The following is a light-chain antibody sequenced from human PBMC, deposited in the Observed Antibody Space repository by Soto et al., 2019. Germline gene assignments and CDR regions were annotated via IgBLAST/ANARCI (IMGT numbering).Light chain of an antibody. CDR1: QTVSKF. CDR3: QQYNSYPWT. J-gene: IGKJ1*01. CDR2: SAS. V-gene: IGKV1-5*03. Sequence: DIQMTQSPSSLSASVGDRVTITCRASQTVSKFVNWYQQKPGKVPDLLIYSASTLYSGVPSRFSGSGSGTEFTLTISSLQPDDFATYYCQQYNSYPWTFGQGTKVDIK.